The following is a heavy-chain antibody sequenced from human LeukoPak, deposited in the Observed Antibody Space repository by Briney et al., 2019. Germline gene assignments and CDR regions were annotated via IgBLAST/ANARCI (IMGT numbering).Heavy chain of an antibody. D-gene: IGHD3-3*01. CDR1: GGTFSSYA. Sequence: SVKVSCXASGGTFSSYAISWVRQAHGQGLEWMGGIIPIFGTANYAQKFQGRVTITADESTSTAYMELSSLRSEDTAVYYCARAESGAGYYDFWSGYDYWGQGTLVTVSS. CDR3: ARAESGAGYYDFWSGYDY. J-gene: IGHJ4*02. V-gene: IGHV1-69*13. CDR2: IIPIFGTA.